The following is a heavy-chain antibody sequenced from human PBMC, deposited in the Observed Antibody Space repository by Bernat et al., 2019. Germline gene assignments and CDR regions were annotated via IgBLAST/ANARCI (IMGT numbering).Heavy chain of an antibody. D-gene: IGHD2-21*02. V-gene: IGHV3-74*01. CDR1: GFTFSSYW. CDR3: AREAVVTPEGWFDP. Sequence: EVRLVESGGGLVQPGGSLRLSCAASGFTFSSYWMHWVRQAPGKGLVWVSRINSDGSSTSYADSVKGRFTISRDNAKNTLYLQMNSLRAEDTAVYYCAREAVVTPEGWFDPWGQGTLVTVSS. J-gene: IGHJ5*02. CDR2: INSDGSST.